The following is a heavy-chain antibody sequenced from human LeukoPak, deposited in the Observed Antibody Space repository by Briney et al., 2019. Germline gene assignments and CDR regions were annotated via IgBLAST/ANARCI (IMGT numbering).Heavy chain of an antibody. J-gene: IGHJ4*02. CDR2: INHSGST. D-gene: IGHD3-9*01. V-gene: IGHV4-34*01. CDR1: GGSFSGYY. CDR3: ARRLYDILTGYCR. Sequence: SETLSLTCAVYGGSFSGYYWSWIRQPPGKGLEWIGEINHSGSTNYNPSLKSRVTISVDTSKNQFSLKLSSVTAADTAVYYCARRLYDILTGYCRWGQGTLVTVSS.